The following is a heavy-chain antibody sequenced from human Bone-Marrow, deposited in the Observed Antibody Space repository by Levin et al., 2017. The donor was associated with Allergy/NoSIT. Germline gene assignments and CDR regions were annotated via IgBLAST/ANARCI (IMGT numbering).Heavy chain of an antibody. CDR2: INHSGST. Sequence: SETLSLTCAVYGGSFSGYYWSWIRQPPGKGLEWIGEINHSGSTNYNPSLKSRVTISVDTSKNQFSLKLSSVTAADTAVYYCARGGGSAAQKTGAFDYWGQGTLVTVSS. CDR1: GGSFSGYY. CDR3: ARGGGSAAQKTGAFDY. V-gene: IGHV4-34*01. J-gene: IGHJ4*02. D-gene: IGHD2-2*01.